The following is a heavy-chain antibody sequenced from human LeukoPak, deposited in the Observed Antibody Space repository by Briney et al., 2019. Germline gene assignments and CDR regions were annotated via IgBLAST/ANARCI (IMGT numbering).Heavy chain of an antibody. V-gene: IGHV4-39*07. J-gene: IGHJ2*01. D-gene: IGHD6-13*01. CDR3: ARVYYSSSYDYWYFDL. CDR2: IYDSENT. Sequence: SETLSLTCTVSGGYISSSSYYWGWIRQPPGKGLEWIGSIYDSENTYYNPSLKSRVTISVDPFKNQFSLKLSSVTAADTAVYYCARVYYSSSYDYWYFDLWGRGTLVTVSS. CDR1: GGYISSSSYY.